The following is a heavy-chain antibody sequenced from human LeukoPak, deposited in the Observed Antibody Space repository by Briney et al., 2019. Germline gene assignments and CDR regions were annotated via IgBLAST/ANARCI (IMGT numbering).Heavy chain of an antibody. CDR2: ISGSGGST. Sequence: GGSLRLSCAASGFTFSSYAMSWVRQAPGKGLEWVSAISGSGGSTYYADSVKGRFTISRDNSKNTLYLQMSSLRAEDTALYYCASRSSVAASGPGWGQGTLVTVSS. CDR1: GFTFSSYA. V-gene: IGHV3-23*01. CDR3: ASRSSVAASGPG. D-gene: IGHD2-15*01. J-gene: IGHJ4*02.